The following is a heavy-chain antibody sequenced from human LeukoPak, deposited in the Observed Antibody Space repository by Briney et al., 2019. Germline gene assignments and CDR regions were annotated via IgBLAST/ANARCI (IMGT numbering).Heavy chain of an antibody. CDR2: ISYDGSNK. V-gene: IGHV3-30*18. CDR3: AKDGHSGYDH. Sequence: PGRSLRLSCAASGFTFSSYGMHWVRQAPGKGLEWMAVISYDGSNKYYADSVKGRFTISRDNSKNTLYLQMNSLRAEDTAVYYCAKDGHSGYDHWGQGTLVTVSS. D-gene: IGHD5-12*01. J-gene: IGHJ4*02. CDR1: GFTFSSYG.